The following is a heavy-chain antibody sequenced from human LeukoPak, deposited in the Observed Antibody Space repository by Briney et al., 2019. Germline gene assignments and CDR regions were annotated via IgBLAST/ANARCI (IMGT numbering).Heavy chain of an antibody. CDR3: AKKGYYGGSGYYMYYFDH. J-gene: IGHJ4*02. V-gene: IGHV1-24*01. D-gene: IGHD3-22*01. CDR2: FDPEDGET. CDR1: GYTLTELS. Sequence: ASVKVSCKVSGYTLTELSIHWVRQAPGKGLEWMGRFDPEDGETIYAQKFQGRVTMTEDTSTDTAYMELSSLRSEDTAVYYCAKKGYYGGSGYYMYYFDHWGQGTLVTVSS.